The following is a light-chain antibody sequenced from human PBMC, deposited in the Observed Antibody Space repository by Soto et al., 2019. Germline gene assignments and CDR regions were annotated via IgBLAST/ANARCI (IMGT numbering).Light chain of an antibody. V-gene: IGLV2-14*01. J-gene: IGLJ3*02. CDR3: NSYTSSTTWV. CDR1: ISDIGGYNF. CDR2: DVN. Sequence: QSALTQPASVSGSPGQSITISCTGTISDIGGYNFISWYQHHPGKAPKLVIYDVNNRPSGISYRFSGSKSGNTASLTISGLQAEDEAEYYCNSYTSSTTWVFGGGTKLTVL.